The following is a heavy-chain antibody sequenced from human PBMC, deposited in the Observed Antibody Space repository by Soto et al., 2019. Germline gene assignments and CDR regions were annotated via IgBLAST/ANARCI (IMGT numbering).Heavy chain of an antibody. CDR2: IYYSGST. V-gene: IGHV4-61*08. J-gene: IGHJ1*01. Sequence: SETLSLTCTVSGGSISSSGYYWSWIRQHPEKGLEWIGNIYYSGSTNYNPSLKSRVTISVDTSKNQFSLKLSSVTAADTAVYYCARGPLTPYSSSWYRLRQPGAEYFQHWGQGTLVTVSS. CDR3: ARGPLTPYSSSWYRLRQPGAEYFQH. D-gene: IGHD6-13*01. CDR1: GGSISSSGYY.